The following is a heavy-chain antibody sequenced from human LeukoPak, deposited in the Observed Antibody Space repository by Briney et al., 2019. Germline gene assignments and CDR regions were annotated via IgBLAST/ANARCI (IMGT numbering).Heavy chain of an antibody. CDR2: IKPDGGET. CDR1: GFTFSNYW. J-gene: IGHJ2*01. D-gene: IGHD3-10*01. Sequence: PGGSLRLSCTASGFTFSNYWMSWVRQTPGKGLEWVAIIKPDGGETDYVDSVRGRFTISRDNAKSSLYLQVDRLRDEDTAVFYCARGLRGYWYFDLWGRGTLISVSS. CDR3: ARGLRGYWYFDL. V-gene: IGHV3-7*01.